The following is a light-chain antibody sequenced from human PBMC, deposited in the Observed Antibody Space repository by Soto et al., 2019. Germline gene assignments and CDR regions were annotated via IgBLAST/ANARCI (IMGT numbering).Light chain of an antibody. CDR3: QQSYDTLLS. J-gene: IGKJ4*01. Sequence: DIQMTQSPSSLSASVGERITISCRASQNINTFLNWYQQKGGKAPKLLIHGASSLQSGVPLRFSGSGSGTDFSLTISSLQPEDFATYYCQQSYDTLLSFGGGTKVDIK. CDR1: QNINTF. V-gene: IGKV1-39*01. CDR2: GAS.